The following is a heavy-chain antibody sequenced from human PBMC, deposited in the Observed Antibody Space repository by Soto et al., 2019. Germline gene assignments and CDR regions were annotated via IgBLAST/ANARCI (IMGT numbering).Heavy chain of an antibody. CDR2: IYYSGST. J-gene: IGHJ5*02. Sequence: SETLSLTCTVSGGSISSSSYYWGWIRQPPGKGLEWIGSIYYSGSTYYNPSLKSRVTISVDTSKNQFSLKLSSVTAADTAVYYCARQRELVFWFDPWGQGTLVTVSS. V-gene: IGHV4-39*01. CDR1: GGSISSSSYY. D-gene: IGHD6-6*01. CDR3: ARQRELVFWFDP.